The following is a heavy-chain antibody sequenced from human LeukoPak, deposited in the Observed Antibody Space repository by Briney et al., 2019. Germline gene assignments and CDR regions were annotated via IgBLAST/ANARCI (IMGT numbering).Heavy chain of an antibody. CDR3: AKEIWPTVTTPGWTYFDY. J-gene: IGHJ4*02. Sequence: GGSLRLSCAASEFSVGSNYMTWVRQAPGKGLEWVAFIRYDGSNKYYADSVKGRFTISRDNSKNTLYLQMNSLRAEDTAVYYCAKEIWPTVTTPGWTYFDYWGQGALVTVSS. CDR1: EFSVGSNY. V-gene: IGHV3-30*02. D-gene: IGHD4-17*01. CDR2: IRYDGSNK.